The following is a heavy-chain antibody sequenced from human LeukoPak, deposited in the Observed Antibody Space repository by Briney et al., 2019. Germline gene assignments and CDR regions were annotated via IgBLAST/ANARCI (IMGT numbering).Heavy chain of an antibody. D-gene: IGHD2-8*01. V-gene: IGHV1-2*02. CDR2: INPNSGGT. CDR3: ARVGVGSPHFDY. Sequence: ASVKVSCTASGYTFTGYYMHWVRPAPGQGLEWMGWINPNSGGTNYAQKFQGRVTMTRDTSISTAYMELSRLRSDDTAVYYCARVGVGSPHFDYWGQGTLVTVSS. CDR1: GYTFTGYY. J-gene: IGHJ4*02.